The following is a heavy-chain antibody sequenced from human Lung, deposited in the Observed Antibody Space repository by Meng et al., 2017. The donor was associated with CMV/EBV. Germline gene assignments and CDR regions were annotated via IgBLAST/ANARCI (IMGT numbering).Heavy chain of an antibody. V-gene: IGHV3-53*01. CDR1: GFTVSINS. D-gene: IGHD2-15*01. CDR3: ARDKESRYCSGVRCHSSVNLFAP. CDR2: ISSDDDT. Sequence: GGSLRLSCAASGFTVSINSMSWVRQAPGKGLEWVSLISSDDDTFYADSVKGRFTISRDKSKNTLYLQMNSLRADDTAVYYCARDKESRYCSGVRCHSSVNLFAPWGQGTLVTVSS. J-gene: IGHJ5*02.